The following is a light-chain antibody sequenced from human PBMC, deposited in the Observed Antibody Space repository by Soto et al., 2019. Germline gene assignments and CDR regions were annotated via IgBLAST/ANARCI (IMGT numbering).Light chain of an antibody. Sequence: QSVLTQPPSASGTPGQRVTISCSGGSSNIGSNTVSWYQQLPGTAPKLVMYVNNQRSSGVPDRFSGSESGTSASLAISGLQSEDEADYYCATWDDSLNGPVFGGGTKLTVL. CDR3: ATWDDSLNGPV. J-gene: IGLJ2*01. CDR1: SSNIGSNT. V-gene: IGLV1-44*01. CDR2: VNN.